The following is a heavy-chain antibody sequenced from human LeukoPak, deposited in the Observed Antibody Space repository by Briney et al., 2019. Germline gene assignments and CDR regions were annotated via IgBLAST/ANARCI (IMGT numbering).Heavy chain of an antibody. CDR1: RFTFSSYG. Sequence: PGGSLRLSCVASRFTFSSYGMHWVRQAPGKGLEWVALIWYDGSNKYCADSVKGRFTISRDNSENTLYLQMNSLRAEDTAMYYCARDFAAMIDYWGQGTLVTVSS. J-gene: IGHJ4*02. D-gene: IGHD2-2*01. CDR3: ARDFAAMIDY. V-gene: IGHV3-33*01. CDR2: IWYDGSNK.